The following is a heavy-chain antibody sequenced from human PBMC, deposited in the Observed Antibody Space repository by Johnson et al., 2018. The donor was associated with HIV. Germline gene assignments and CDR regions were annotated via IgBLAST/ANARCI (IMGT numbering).Heavy chain of an antibody. Sequence: QVQLVESGGGVVQPGRSLRLSCAASGFTFSSYSMHWVRQAPGNGLEWVALISYDGTNKYYAGSVKGRFTISRDNSKNTLSLQMNSLRAEDTAVYYCAREEEYSYGFGAFDIWGQGTMVTASS. CDR1: GFTFSSYS. CDR2: ISYDGTNK. D-gene: IGHD5-18*01. CDR3: AREEEYSYGFGAFDI. V-gene: IGHV3-30-3*01. J-gene: IGHJ3*02.